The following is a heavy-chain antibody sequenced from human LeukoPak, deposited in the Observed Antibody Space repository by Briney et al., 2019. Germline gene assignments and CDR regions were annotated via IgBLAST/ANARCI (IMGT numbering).Heavy chain of an antibody. J-gene: IGHJ4*02. D-gene: IGHD5-18*01. CDR3: ARATPSPDVDTPMVYDY. V-gene: IGHV3-30*04. Sequence: GGSLRLSCAASGFTFSNYAMHWVRQAPGKGLEWVAVIPYDGSNKYYADSVKGRFTISRDNSKNTLYLQMNSLRTEDTAVYYCARATPSPDVDTPMVYDYWGQGTLVTVSS. CDR2: IPYDGSNK. CDR1: GFTFSNYA.